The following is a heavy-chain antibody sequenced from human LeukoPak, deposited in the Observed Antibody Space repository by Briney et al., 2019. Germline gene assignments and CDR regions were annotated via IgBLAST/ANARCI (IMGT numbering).Heavy chain of an antibody. CDR2: INPNSGGP. V-gene: IGHV1-2*06. J-gene: IGHJ6*02. Sequence: ASVKVSCKASGYTFTGYHMHWVRQAPGQGLEWMGRINPNSGGPNYSQKFQGRVTMTRDTSISTAYMELSRLRSDDTAVYYCAREESGSYGSGSYYYFYGMDVWGQGTTVTVSS. CDR1: GYTFTGYH. D-gene: IGHD3-10*01. CDR3: AREESGSYGSGSYYYFYGMDV.